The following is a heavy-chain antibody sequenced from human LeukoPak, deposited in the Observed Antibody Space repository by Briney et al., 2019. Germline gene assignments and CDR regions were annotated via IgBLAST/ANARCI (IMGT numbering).Heavy chain of an antibody. D-gene: IGHD3-22*01. Sequence: GGSLRLSCAASGFTFSNYAMSWVRQAPGKGLEWVSTISGSGGNTYYADSVKGRFTISRDNSKNTLYLQMNSLRAEDTAVYYCARDSHYYDSSGYLDYWGQGTLVTVSS. CDR1: GFTFSNYA. J-gene: IGHJ4*02. V-gene: IGHV3-23*01. CDR3: ARDSHYYDSSGYLDY. CDR2: ISGSGGNT.